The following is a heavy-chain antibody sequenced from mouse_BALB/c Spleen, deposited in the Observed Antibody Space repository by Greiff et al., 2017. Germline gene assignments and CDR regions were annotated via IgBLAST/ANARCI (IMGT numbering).Heavy chain of an antibody. CDR3: ARLHDYGSSYDYFDY. CDR1: GYSITSDYA. J-gene: IGHJ2*01. Sequence: EVQLQESGPGLVKPSQSLSLTCTVTGYSITSDYAWNWIRQFPGNKLEWMGYISYSGSTSYNPSLKSRISITRDTSKNQFFLQLNSVTTEDTATYYCARLHDYGSSYDYFDYWGQGTTLTVSS. V-gene: IGHV3-2*02. CDR2: ISYSGST. D-gene: IGHD1-1*01.